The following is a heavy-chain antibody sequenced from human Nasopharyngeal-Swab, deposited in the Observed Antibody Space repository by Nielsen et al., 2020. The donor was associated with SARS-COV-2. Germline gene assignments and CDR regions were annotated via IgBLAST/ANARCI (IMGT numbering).Heavy chain of an antibody. Sequence: VRQMPGKGLEWVAVISYDGSNKYYADSVKGRFTISRDNSKNTLYLQMNSLRAEDTAVYYCARARLTGYYSAYYYGMDVWGQGTTVTVSS. CDR3: ARARLTGYYSAYYYGMDV. CDR2: ISYDGSNK. D-gene: IGHD3-9*01. V-gene: IGHV3-30*03. J-gene: IGHJ6*02.